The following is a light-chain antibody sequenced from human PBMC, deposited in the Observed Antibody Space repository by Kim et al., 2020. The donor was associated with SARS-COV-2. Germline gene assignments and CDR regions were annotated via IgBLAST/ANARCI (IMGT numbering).Light chain of an antibody. CDR1: KLGDKY. CDR2: QDT. V-gene: IGLV3-1*01. J-gene: IGLJ2*01. CDR3: QAWDSRTYVV. Sequence: SYELTQPPSVSMSPGQTASITCSGDKLGDKYACWYQQKPGQSPVLVIYQDTKRPSGIPERFSGSNSGNTATLTISGTQAMDEADYYCQAWDSRTYVVFGGGTQLTV.